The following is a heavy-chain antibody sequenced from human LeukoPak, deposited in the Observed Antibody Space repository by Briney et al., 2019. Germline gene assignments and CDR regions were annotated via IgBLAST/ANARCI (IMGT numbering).Heavy chain of an antibody. Sequence: SETLSLTCTVSGGSISSYYWSWIRQHPGKGLEWIGYIYYSGSTYYNPSLKSRVTISVDTSKNQFSLKLSSVTAADTAVYYCARLPNGSYDFDYWGQGTLVTVSS. J-gene: IGHJ4*02. D-gene: IGHD1-26*01. CDR3: ARLPNGSYDFDY. CDR2: IYYSGST. CDR1: GGSISSYY. V-gene: IGHV4-59*06.